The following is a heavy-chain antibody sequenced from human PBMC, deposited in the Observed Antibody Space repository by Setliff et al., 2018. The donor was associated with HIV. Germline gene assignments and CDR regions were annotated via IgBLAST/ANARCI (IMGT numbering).Heavy chain of an antibody. CDR3: ARDWVSMDRGASMDV. CDR1: GFTFDIYW. J-gene: IGHJ6*03. D-gene: IGHD3-10*01. V-gene: IGHV3-7*03. CDR2: IKQDGSEK. Sequence: GGSLRLSCAASGFTFDIYWMSWVRQAPGKGLEWVANIKQDGSEKYYVDSVRGRFTISRDNAKNSLYLQMNSLRAEDTAVYYCARDWVSMDRGASMDVWGKGTTVTVSS.